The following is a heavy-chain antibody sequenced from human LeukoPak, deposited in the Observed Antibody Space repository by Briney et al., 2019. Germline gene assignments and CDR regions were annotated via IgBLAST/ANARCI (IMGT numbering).Heavy chain of an antibody. D-gene: IGHD3-16*01. CDR3: AREGDLYYFDY. CDR1: GGSVNSGSYY. V-gene: IGHV4-31*03. J-gene: IGHJ4*02. CDR2: IYYSGST. Sequence: SETLSLTCTVSGGSVNSGSYYWSWIRQHPGKGLEWIGYIYYSGSTYYNPSLKSRVTISVDTSKNQFSLKLSSVTAADTAVYYCAREGDLYYFDYWGQGTLVTVSS.